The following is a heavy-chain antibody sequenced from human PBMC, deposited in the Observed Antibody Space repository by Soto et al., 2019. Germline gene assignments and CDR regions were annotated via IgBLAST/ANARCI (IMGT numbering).Heavy chain of an antibody. Sequence: PGESLKISCKGSGYSFTSYLIGWVRQMPGKGLESMGIIYPGDSDTRYSPSFQGQVTISADKSISTAYLQWSSLKASDTAMYYCARTAAAGKYYYGMDVWGQGTTVTVSS. CDR3: ARTAAAGKYYYGMDV. V-gene: IGHV5-51*01. D-gene: IGHD6-13*01. J-gene: IGHJ6*02. CDR2: IYPGDSDT. CDR1: GYSFTSYL.